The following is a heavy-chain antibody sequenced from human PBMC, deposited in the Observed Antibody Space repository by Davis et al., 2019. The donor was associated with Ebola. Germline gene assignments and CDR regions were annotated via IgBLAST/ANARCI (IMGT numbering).Heavy chain of an antibody. CDR1: GFTVSSYY. V-gene: IGHV3-53*01. Sequence: GESLKISCAASGFTVSSYYMSWVRQAPRKGVEWVSVFYIDGNTYYADSVKGRFTISRDNSKNTLFLQMNSLRAEDTAMYYCARGDGYNFFDYWGQGTLVTVSS. CDR3: ARGDGYNFFDY. J-gene: IGHJ4*02. D-gene: IGHD5-24*01. CDR2: FYIDGNT.